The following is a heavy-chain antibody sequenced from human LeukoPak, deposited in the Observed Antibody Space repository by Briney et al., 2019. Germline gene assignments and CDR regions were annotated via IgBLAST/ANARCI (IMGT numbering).Heavy chain of an antibody. CDR2: IYYSGST. J-gene: IGHJ5*02. CDR1: GGSISSGGYY. CDR3: ARDIFKGTNWFDP. V-gene: IGHV4-31*03. D-gene: IGHD2-15*01. Sequence: SQTLSLTCTVSGGSISSGGYYWSWIRQHPGKGLEWIGYIYYSGSTYYDPSLKSRVTTSVDTSNNQFSLKLSSVTAADTAVYYCARDIFKGTNWFDPWAREPWSPSPQ.